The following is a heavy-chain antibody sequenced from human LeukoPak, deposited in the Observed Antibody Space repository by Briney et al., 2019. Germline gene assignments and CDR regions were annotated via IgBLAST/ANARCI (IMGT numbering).Heavy chain of an antibody. CDR2: ISAYNGNT. Sequence: ASVKVSCKASGYTFTSYGISWVRQAPGQGLEWMGWISAYNGNTNYAQKLQGRVTMTTDTSTSTAYMELSSLRSEDTALYHCAKDRGLILYSNGGDAFDMWGQGTMVTVSS. V-gene: IGHV1-18*01. J-gene: IGHJ3*02. CDR3: AKDRGLILYSNGGDAFDM. CDR1: GYTFTSYG. D-gene: IGHD2-8*01.